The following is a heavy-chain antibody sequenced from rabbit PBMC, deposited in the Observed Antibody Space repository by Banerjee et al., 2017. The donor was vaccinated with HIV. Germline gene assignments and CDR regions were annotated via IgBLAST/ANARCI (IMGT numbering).Heavy chain of an antibody. CDR3: ARSTMTGLFSL. CDR1: GFSFSNKYV. V-gene: IGHV1S40*01. J-gene: IGHJ4*01. Sequence: QSLEESGGGLVQPEGSLTLTCTASGFSFSNKYVMCWVRQAPGKGLEWIACIGTSTGSTYYASWAKGRFTISKTSSTTVTLQMTSLTAADTATYFCARSTMTGLFSLWGPGTLVTVS. CDR2: IGTSTGST. D-gene: IGHD2-1*01.